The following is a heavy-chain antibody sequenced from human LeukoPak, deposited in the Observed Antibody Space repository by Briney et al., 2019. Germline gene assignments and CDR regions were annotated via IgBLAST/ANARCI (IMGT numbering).Heavy chain of an antibody. Sequence: PGGSLRLSCVVSGFTFGNEEMNWLRQTPGKGMEWVAYISSSGSPIHYGESVKGRFTIYRDNAKNSLYLQMNSLRTEDTGVYYCARGGNYAPFDYWGQGALVAVSS. CDR1: GFTFGNEE. CDR2: ISSSGSPI. J-gene: IGHJ4*02. CDR3: ARGGNYAPFDY. D-gene: IGHD3-16*01. V-gene: IGHV3-48*03.